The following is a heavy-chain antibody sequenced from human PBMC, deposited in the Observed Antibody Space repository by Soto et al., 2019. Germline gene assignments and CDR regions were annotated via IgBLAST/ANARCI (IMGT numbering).Heavy chain of an antibody. CDR2: IYYSGST. J-gene: IGHJ1*01. CDR1: GGSISSGGYY. CDR3: ARGPSSWTNEYFQH. Sequence: QVQLQESGPGLVKPSQTLSLTCTVSGGSISSGGYYWSWIRQHPGKGLEWIGYIYYSGSTYYNPSLKSRVNISVDTSKNQFSLKLSSVTAADTAVYYCARGPSSWTNEYFQHWGQGTLVPVSS. V-gene: IGHV4-31*03. D-gene: IGHD6-13*01.